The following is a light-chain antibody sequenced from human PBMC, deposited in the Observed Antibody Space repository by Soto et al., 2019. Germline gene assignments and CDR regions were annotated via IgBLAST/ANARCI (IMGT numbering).Light chain of an antibody. CDR2: DVS. Sequence: QSALTQPASVSGSPGQSITISCTGTSSDFGDFNYDFWYQQHPGKAPKLLIYDVSNRPSGVSNRFSGSKSGDTASLTISGLQAEDEADYYCTSYTTSITYVFGTGTKLTVL. J-gene: IGLJ1*01. CDR1: SSDFGDFNY. V-gene: IGLV2-14*03. CDR3: TSYTTSITYV.